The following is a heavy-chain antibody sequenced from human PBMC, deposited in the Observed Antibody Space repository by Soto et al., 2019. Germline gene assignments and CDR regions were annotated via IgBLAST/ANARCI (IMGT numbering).Heavy chain of an antibody. CDR1: GDSLSTGNW. Sequence: QVQLQESGPGLVKPSETLSLTCSGSGDSLSTGNWLTWVRQSPGKGLQWIGQIYHVGTTNYNPALKSRVSFSVDKSKNQFSLKLTSMTAADTAVYYCARASYVLGFFDYWGQGTLVAGSS. CDR2: IYHVGTT. J-gene: IGHJ4*02. CDR3: ARASYVLGFFDY. V-gene: IGHV4-4*02. D-gene: IGHD3-16*01.